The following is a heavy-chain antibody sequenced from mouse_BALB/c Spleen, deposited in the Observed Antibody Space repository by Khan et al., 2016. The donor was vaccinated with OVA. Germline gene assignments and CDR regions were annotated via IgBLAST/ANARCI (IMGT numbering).Heavy chain of an antibody. J-gene: IGHJ4*01. CDR2: IWSDGST. CDR3: ARQPYYHYNIMDY. V-gene: IGHV2-6-1*01. D-gene: IGHD2-10*01. Sequence: QVQLKESGPGLAAPSQSLSITCTISGFSLTNYGVHWVRQPPGKGLEWLVVIWSDGSTNYNSVLKSRLTITKDNSQSQVFLKMNSLQTDDTAIYFCARQPYYHYNIMDYWGQGTPVTVSS. CDR1: GFSLTNYG.